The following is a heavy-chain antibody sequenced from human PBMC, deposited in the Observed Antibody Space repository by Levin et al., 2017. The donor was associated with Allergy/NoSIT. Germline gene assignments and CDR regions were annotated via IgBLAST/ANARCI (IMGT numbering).Heavy chain of an antibody. CDR2: INWNGGST. J-gene: IGHJ4*02. CDR3: ARDRTYSSGWKYFDY. D-gene: IGHD6-19*01. CDR1: GFTFDDYG. Sequence: GGSLRLSCAASGFTFDDYGMSWVRQAPGKGLEWVSGINWNGGSTGYADSVKGRFTISRDNAKNSLYLQMNSLRAEDTALYYCARDRTYSSGWKYFDYWGQGTLVTVSS. V-gene: IGHV3-20*04.